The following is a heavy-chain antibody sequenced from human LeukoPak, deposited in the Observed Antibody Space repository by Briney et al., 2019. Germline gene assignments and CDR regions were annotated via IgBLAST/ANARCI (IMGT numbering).Heavy chain of an antibody. J-gene: IGHJ3*02. Sequence: GGSLRLSCAASGFTFSSYDMHWVRQAAGKGLEWVSAIGTAGGTYYPGSVKGRFTISRENAKNSLYLQMNSLRAGDTAVYYCARGFAYCSGGSCYFPDAFDIWGQGTMVTVSS. CDR3: ARGFAYCSGGSCYFPDAFDI. CDR2: IGTAGGT. V-gene: IGHV3-13*01. D-gene: IGHD2-15*01. CDR1: GFTFSSYD.